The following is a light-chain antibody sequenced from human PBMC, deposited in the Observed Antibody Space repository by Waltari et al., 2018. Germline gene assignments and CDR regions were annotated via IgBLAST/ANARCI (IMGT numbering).Light chain of an antibody. J-gene: IGKJ3*01. CDR3: QQRSNWPLT. CDR1: QSVSSY. V-gene: IGKV3-11*01. Sequence: EIVLTQSPATLSLSPGERATLSCRASQSVSSYLAWYQQKPGQAPRLLIYDASNRATGIPARFSGSGSGTDFTLTISSLEPEDFAVYYCQQRSNWPLTFGPG. CDR2: DAS.